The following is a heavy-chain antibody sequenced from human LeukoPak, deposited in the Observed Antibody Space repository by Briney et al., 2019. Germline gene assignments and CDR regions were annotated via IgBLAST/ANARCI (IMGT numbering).Heavy chain of an antibody. D-gene: IGHD6-19*01. Sequence: GGSLRLSCAASGFTFSNYGMHWVRQAPGKGLEWVAAISDSGGSTYYADSVRGRFTISRDNSKNTLYLQMNSLRVEDTAVYYCAKGSSGWYNDYWGQGTLVTVSS. CDR1: GFTFSNYG. CDR2: ISDSGGST. CDR3: AKGSSGWYNDY. V-gene: IGHV3-23*01. J-gene: IGHJ4*02.